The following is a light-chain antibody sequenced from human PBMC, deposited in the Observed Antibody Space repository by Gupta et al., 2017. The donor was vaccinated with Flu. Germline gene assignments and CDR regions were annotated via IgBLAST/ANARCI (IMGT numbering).Light chain of an antibody. V-gene: IGLV3-21*02. CDR3: QRWDRTSDHPV. Sequence: VLTQPPSLSLDPGQTATITCARDNIGTQSVHWYQQKPGQAPVLVVYDDSDRPSAIPKRFSGSGSGNTDTLTISRIEAGDEDDFYCQRWDRTSDHPVFGGGTRLTVL. J-gene: IGLJ3*02. CDR2: DDS. CDR1: NIGTQS.